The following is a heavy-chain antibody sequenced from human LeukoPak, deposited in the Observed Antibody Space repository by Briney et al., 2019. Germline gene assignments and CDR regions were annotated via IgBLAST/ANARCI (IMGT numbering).Heavy chain of an antibody. CDR1: GFTFSSYS. CDR2: ISSSSSYI. J-gene: IGHJ4*02. CDR3: ARDKLAAADFFDY. V-gene: IGHV3-21*01. Sequence: GGSLRPSCAASGFTFSSYSMNWVRQAPGKGLEWVSSISSSSSYIYYADSVKGRFTISRDNAKNSLYLQMNSLRAEDTAVYYCARDKLAAADFFDYWGQGTLVTVSS. D-gene: IGHD6-13*01.